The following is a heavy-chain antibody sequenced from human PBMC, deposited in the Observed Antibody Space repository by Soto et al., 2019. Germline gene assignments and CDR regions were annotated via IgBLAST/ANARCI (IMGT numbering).Heavy chain of an antibody. CDR2: IIPIFGTA. J-gene: IGHJ4*02. D-gene: IGHD3-3*01. CDR3: ARSGYSDYYFDY. V-gene: IGHV1-69*13. CDR1: GGTFSSYS. Sequence: SVKVSCKASGGTFSSYSISWVRQAPGQGLEWMGGIIPIFGTANYAQKFQGRVTITADESTSTAYMELSSLRSEDTAVYYCARSGYSDYYFDYWGQGTLVNVSS.